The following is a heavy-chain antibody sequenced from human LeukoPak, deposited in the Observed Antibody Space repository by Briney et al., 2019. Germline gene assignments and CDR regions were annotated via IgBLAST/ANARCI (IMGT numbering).Heavy chain of an antibody. CDR3: ARAKTGTTWGGTFDI. Sequence: PSETLSLTCTVSGGSISSYYWSWIRQPPGKGLEWIGYIYYSGSTNYNPSLKSRVTISVDTSKNQFSLKLSSVTAADTAVYYCARAKTGTTWGGTFDIWGQGTVVTVSS. CDR2: IYYSGST. J-gene: IGHJ3*02. V-gene: IGHV4-59*01. CDR1: GGSISSYY. D-gene: IGHD1-7*01.